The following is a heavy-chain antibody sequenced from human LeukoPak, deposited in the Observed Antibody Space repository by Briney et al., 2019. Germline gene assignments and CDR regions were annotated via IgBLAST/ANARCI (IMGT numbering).Heavy chain of an antibody. V-gene: IGHV3-48*03. D-gene: IGHD3-10*01. CDR1: GFTFSSYE. J-gene: IGHJ3*02. CDR3: PRARIYYPHDAFDI. Sequence: GGSLRLSCAASGFTFSSYEMNWVRQAPGKGLEWVSYISSSGSTIYYADSVKGRFTISRDNAKNSLYLQMNSLRAEDTAVYYCPRARIYYPHDAFDIWGQGTMVTVSS. CDR2: ISSSGSTI.